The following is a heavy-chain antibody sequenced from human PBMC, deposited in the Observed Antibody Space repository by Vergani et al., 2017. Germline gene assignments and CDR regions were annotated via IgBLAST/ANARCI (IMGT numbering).Heavy chain of an antibody. D-gene: IGHD1-26*01. Sequence: QVQLVQSGAEVKKPGASVKVSCKASGYTFTSYYMHWVRQAPGQGLEWMGWISAYNGNTNYAQKLQGRVTMTTDTSTSTAYMELRSLRSDDTAVYYCARLGGLVGATGYYYMDVWGKGTTVTVSS. J-gene: IGHJ6*03. V-gene: IGHV1-18*04. CDR1: GYTFTSYY. CDR2: ISAYNGNT. CDR3: ARLGGLVGATGYYYMDV.